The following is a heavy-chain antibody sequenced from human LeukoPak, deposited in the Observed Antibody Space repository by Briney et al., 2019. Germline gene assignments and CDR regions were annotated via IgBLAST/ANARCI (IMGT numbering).Heavy chain of an antibody. D-gene: IGHD3-3*01. Sequence: PGGSLRLSCAASGFTFSSDAMRWVRQAPGKGLEWVSAISSSGGSTYYADSVRGGFIISRDSSKNTLYLQMNSLKTEDTAVYYCTRAAYDFWSGYSNYYYYYMDVWGKGTTVTVSS. V-gene: IGHV3-23*01. CDR3: TRAAYDFWSGYSNYYYYYMDV. J-gene: IGHJ6*03. CDR1: GFTFSSDA. CDR2: ISSSGGST.